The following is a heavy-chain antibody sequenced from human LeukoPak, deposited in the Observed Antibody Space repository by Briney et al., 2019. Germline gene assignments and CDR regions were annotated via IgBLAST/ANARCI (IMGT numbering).Heavy chain of an antibody. V-gene: IGHV6-1*01. D-gene: IGHD6-13*01. J-gene: IGHJ4*02. CDR3: ARDPNSSSWSGFLYYFDY. CDR1: GDSVSSNSVA. CDR2: TYYRSKWYN. Sequence: SQTLSLTCAISGDSVSSNSVAWNWIRQSPSRGLEWLGRTYYRSKWYNDYAVSVKSRITINPDTSKNQFSLQLNSLTPEDTAVYYCARDPNSSSWSGFLYYFDYWGQGTLVTVSS.